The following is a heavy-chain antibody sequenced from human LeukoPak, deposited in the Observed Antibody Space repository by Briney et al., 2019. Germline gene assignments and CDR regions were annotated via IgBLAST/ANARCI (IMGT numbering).Heavy chain of an antibody. V-gene: IGHV4-59*01. CDR1: GGSISSYY. D-gene: IGHD6-19*01. Sequence: SETLSFTCTVSGGSISSYYWRWIRQPPGKGLEWIGYVHYSGSTNYNPSLKSRLTISVDTSKNQFSLKLSSVTAADTAVYYCTRGSGWYYYWGQGTLVTVSS. J-gene: IGHJ4*02. CDR3: TRGSGWYYY. CDR2: VHYSGST.